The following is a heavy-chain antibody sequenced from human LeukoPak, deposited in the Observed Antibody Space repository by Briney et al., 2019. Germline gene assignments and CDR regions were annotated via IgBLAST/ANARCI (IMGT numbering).Heavy chain of an antibody. D-gene: IGHD4-17*01. CDR1: GGSISSYY. CDR2: IYYSGST. Sequence: SETLSLTCTVSGGSISSYYWSWIRQPPGKGLEWIGYIYYSGSTNYNPSLKSRVTISVDTSKNQFSLKLSSVTAADTAVYYCATQDDYGDYRFDYWGQGTLVTVSS. V-gene: IGHV4-59*01. CDR3: ATQDDYGDYRFDY. J-gene: IGHJ4*02.